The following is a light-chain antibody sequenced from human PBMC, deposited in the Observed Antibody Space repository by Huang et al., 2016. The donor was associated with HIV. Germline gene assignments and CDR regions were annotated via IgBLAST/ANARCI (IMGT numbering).Light chain of an antibody. CDR3: QQYNDWPPWYT. CDR2: GAS. Sequence: IVMTQSPATLSVSPGERVTLSCRASRSVGNNLAWYQQKVGQPPRLLIYGASTRATGIAARFSGSGSGTDFTLTISSRQSEDFAVYYCQQYNDWPPWYTFGQGTKLEIK. V-gene: IGKV3-15*01. J-gene: IGKJ2*01. CDR1: RSVGNN.